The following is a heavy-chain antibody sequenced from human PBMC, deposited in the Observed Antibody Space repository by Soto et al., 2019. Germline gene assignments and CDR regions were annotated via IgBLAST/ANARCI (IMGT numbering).Heavy chain of an antibody. J-gene: IGHJ6*02. Sequence: SGPTRVNPTQTLTLTCTFSGFSVSTSGMCVSWIRQPPGKALEWLALIDWDDDKYYSTSLKTRLTISKDTSKNQVVLTMTNMDPVDTATYYCARSRLYCSSTSCYTYYYYYGMDVWGQGTTVTVSS. D-gene: IGHD2-2*02. V-gene: IGHV2-70*01. CDR2: IDWDDDK. CDR1: GFSVSTSGMC. CDR3: ARSRLYCSSTSCYTYYYYYGMDV.